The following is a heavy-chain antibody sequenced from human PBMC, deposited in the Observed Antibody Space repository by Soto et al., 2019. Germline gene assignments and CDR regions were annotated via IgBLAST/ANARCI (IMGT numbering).Heavy chain of an antibody. CDR3: ARLPYCSSTSCYFYGMDV. V-gene: IGHV4-31*02. Sequence: LEWIGYIYYSGSTYYNPSLKSRVTISVDTSKNQFSLKLSSVTAADTAVYYCARLPYCSSTSCYFYGMDVWGQGTTVTVSS. J-gene: IGHJ6*02. CDR2: IYYSGST. D-gene: IGHD2-2*01.